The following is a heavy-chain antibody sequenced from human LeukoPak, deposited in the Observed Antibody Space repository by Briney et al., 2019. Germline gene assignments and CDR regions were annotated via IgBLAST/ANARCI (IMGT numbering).Heavy chain of an antibody. CDR1: GFTFSSYG. D-gene: IGHD2/OR15-2a*01. CDR3: ARDLSPSY. Sequence: GGSLRLSCAASGFTFSSYGMSWVRQAPGKGLEWVSAISGSGGSTYYADSVKGRFTISRDSSKNTLYLQMNSLRAEDTAVYHCARDLSPSYWGQGTLVTVSS. V-gene: IGHV3-23*01. J-gene: IGHJ4*02. CDR2: ISGSGGST.